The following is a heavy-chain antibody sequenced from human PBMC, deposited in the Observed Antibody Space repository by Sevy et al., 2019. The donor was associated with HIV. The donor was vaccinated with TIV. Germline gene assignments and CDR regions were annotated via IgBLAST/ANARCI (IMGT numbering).Heavy chain of an antibody. D-gene: IGHD2-8*01. J-gene: IGHJ4*02. CDR1: GFIFGDYG. Sequence: GGSLRLSCTASGFIFGDYGMSWVRQPPGKGLEWVSTLSFGCGEINHADSVKGRFTISRDNSKNSLYLQMNNLRAEDTAVYYCAREGCTKPHDYWGQGTLVTVSS. V-gene: IGHV3-23*01. CDR3: AREGCTKPHDY. CDR2: LSFGCGEI.